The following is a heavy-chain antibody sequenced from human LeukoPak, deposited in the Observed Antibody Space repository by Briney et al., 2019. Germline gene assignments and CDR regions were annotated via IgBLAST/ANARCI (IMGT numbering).Heavy chain of an antibody. V-gene: IGHV4-59*01. CDR3: ARVVTYYSTLEAFDI. J-gene: IGHJ3*02. CDR2: IYYSGST. Sequence: PSETLSLTCTVSGGSISRYYWSWIRQPPGKGLEWIGYIYYSGSTNYNPSLKSRITISVDTSKNQFTLKLSSVTAADTAVYYCARVVTYYSTLEAFDIWGQGTMVTVSS. D-gene: IGHD3-10*01. CDR1: GGSISRYY.